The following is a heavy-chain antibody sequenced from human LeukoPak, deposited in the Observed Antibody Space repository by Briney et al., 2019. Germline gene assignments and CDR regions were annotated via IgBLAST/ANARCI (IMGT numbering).Heavy chain of an antibody. CDR3: AREQYDILTGFYGMDV. CDR1: GGSISSGGYY. J-gene: IGHJ6*02. CDR2: IYYSGST. D-gene: IGHD3-9*01. Sequence: SETLSLTRTVSGGSISSGGYYWSWIRQHPGKGLEWIGYIYYSGSTYYNPSLKSRVTVSVDTSKNQFSLKLSSVTAADTAVYYCAREQYDILTGFYGMDVWGQGTTVTVSS. V-gene: IGHV4-31*03.